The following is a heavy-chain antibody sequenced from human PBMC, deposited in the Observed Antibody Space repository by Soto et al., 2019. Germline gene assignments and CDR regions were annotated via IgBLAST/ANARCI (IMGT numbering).Heavy chain of an antibody. D-gene: IGHD5-18*01. V-gene: IGHV4-39*01. Sequence: QLQLQESGPGLVKPSQTLSLTCTVSGDSISSTYYSWGWIRQPPGKGLEWIGSIYHGGSTYYNPSLKSRVTISVDTSQIQFSLRLSSVTAADTAVYYCARFLWIQRWAEEYFDYWGQGTLVTVSS. CDR3: ARFLWIQRWAEEYFDY. CDR2: IYHGGST. J-gene: IGHJ4*02. CDR1: GDSISSTYYS.